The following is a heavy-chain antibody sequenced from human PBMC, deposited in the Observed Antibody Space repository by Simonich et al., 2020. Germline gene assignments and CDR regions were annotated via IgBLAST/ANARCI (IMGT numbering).Heavy chain of an antibody. CDR1: GYTFTSYG. V-gene: IGHV1-18*01. CDR2: ISAYNGNT. Sequence: QVQLVQSGAEVKKPGASVKVSCKASGYTFTSYGSSWVRQAPGQGLEWMGVISAYNGNTNYAQKLQGRVTMTTDTSTSTAYMELRSLRADDTAVYYCARASRGTWWYYYFDYWGQGTLVTVSS. J-gene: IGHJ4*02. D-gene: IGHD2-15*01. CDR3: ARASRGTWWYYYFDY.